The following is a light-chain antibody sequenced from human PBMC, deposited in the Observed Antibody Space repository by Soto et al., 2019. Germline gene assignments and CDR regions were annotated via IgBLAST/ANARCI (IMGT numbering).Light chain of an antibody. CDR1: QSIHTS. CDR3: QQRNVWPPIT. V-gene: IGKV3-11*01. Sequence: EIVLTQSPLSLHVTPGEPATISCRASQSIHTSLAWYQQKSGKPPRLVIYDSTLRANGVPDRFGGSRSGTEFTPTINSLEPEDFAVYYCQQRNVWPPITFGQGTRLEIK. J-gene: IGKJ5*01. CDR2: DST.